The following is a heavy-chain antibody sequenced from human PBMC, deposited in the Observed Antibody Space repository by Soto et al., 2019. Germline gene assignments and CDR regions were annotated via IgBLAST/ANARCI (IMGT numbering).Heavy chain of an antibody. CDR1: GGFVDGGGYH. J-gene: IGHJ6*02. V-gene: IGHV4-31*03. CDR3: SRGGTTSPYFFYGMDV. Sequence: QVQLQESGPGLVKPSQTLSLTCSVSGGFVDGGGYHWTWIRQHPGKGLEWIGRIFYTGRTYYNPSLGGRIIVSMDTSKNQFSLKLSSVTDADTAVYYCSRGGTTSPYFFYGMDVWGRGTTVTVSS. D-gene: IGHD2-2*01. CDR2: IFYTGRT.